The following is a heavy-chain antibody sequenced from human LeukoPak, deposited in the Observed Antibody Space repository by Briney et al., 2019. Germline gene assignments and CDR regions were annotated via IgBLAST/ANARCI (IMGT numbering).Heavy chain of an antibody. Sequence: PWASVKVSCKASGGTFSNYTISWVRQAPGQGLEWMGRIIPILGIANYAQKFQGRVTITADKSTSTAYMELSSLRSEDTAVYYCARVYQNDPRWYYGMDVWGQGTTVTVSS. CDR2: IIPILGIA. V-gene: IGHV1-69*02. CDR3: ARVYQNDPRWYYGMDV. D-gene: IGHD4-23*01. J-gene: IGHJ6*02. CDR1: GGTFSNYT.